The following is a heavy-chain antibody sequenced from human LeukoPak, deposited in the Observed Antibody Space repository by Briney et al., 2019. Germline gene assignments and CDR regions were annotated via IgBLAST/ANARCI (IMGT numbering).Heavy chain of an antibody. D-gene: IGHD2-2*01. Sequence: RPGGSLRLSCTVSGFTFSNYVMNWVRQAPGKGLEWVSSISSRNTYIYYADSVKGRFTISRDNGKDSLYLQMNSLRAEDTAVYYCAKMGDDIVVVPAAFFDYWGQGTLVTVSS. V-gene: IGHV3-21*04. CDR3: AKMGDDIVVVPAAFFDY. CDR2: ISSRNTYI. J-gene: IGHJ4*02. CDR1: GFTFSNYV.